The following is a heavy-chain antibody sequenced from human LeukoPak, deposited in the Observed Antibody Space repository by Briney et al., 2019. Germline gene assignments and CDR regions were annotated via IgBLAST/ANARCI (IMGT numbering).Heavy chain of an antibody. D-gene: IGHD1-1*01. CDR2: ISGSGGST. CDR1: GFTFSSYA. Sequence: GGSLRLSCAASGFTFSSYAMSWVHQALGKGLEWVSAISGSGGSTYYADSVKGRFTISRDNSKNTLYLQMNSLRAEDTAVYYCAKVLYSYNWNENLFDPWGQGTLVTVSP. V-gene: IGHV3-23*01. CDR3: AKVLYSYNWNENLFDP. J-gene: IGHJ5*02.